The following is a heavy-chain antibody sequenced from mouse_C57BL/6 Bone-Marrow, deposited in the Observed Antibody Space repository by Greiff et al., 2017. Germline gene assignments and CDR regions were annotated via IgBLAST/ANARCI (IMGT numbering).Heavy chain of an antibody. J-gene: IGHJ4*01. CDR2: IYPGGGYT. Sequence: VQLQQSGAELVRPGTSVKMSCKASGYTFTNYWIGWAQQTPGHGLEWIGDIYPGGGYTNYNEKFKGKATLTADNSSSTAYMQFSSLTSEDSAIYYCARVGYYVSYYARDYWGQGTSVTVSS. V-gene: IGHV1-63*01. CDR1: GYTFTNYW. CDR3: ARVGYYVSYYARDY. D-gene: IGHD2-3*01.